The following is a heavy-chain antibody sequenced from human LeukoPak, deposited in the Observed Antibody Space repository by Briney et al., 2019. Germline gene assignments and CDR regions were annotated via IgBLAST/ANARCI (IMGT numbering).Heavy chain of an antibody. CDR1: GFTFSTYC. V-gene: IGHV3-23*01. D-gene: IGHD3-22*01. J-gene: IGHJ4*02. Sequence: GGSLRLSCAASGFTFSTYCMTWLRQAPGKGLEWVSAISGSGGSTYYADSVKGRFTISRDNSKNTLYLQMNSLRAEDTAVYYCAKGSEGGYYHYFDYWGQGTLVTVSS. CDR3: AKGSEGGYYHYFDY. CDR2: ISGSGGST.